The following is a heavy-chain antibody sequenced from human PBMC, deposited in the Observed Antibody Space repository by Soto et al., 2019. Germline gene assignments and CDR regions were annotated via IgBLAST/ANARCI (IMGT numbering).Heavy chain of an antibody. CDR3: ARETTMVRGVITQNSDYYYYGMDV. Sequence: SETLSLTCTVSGGSISSYYWSWIRQPPGKGLEWIGYIYYSGSTNYNPSLKSRVTISVDTSKNQFSLKLSSVTAADTAVYYCARETTMVRGVITQNSDYYYYGMDVWGQGTTVTVSS. CDR2: IYYSGST. D-gene: IGHD3-10*01. CDR1: GGSISSYY. V-gene: IGHV4-59*01. J-gene: IGHJ6*02.